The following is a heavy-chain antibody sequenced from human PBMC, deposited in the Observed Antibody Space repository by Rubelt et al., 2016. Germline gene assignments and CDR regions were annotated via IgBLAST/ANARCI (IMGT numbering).Heavy chain of an antibody. V-gene: IGHV1-24*01. Sequence: QVQLVQSGAEVKKPGASVKVSCKVSGYTLTELSMHWVRQAPGKGLEWTGVFDPEDGETIYAQKVHVRGTMTEDTSTETAYMELSSLGSEDTAVYYCVTGDAFDIWGQGTMVTVSS. CDR3: VTGDAFDI. J-gene: IGHJ3*02. CDR1: GYTLTELS. CDR2: FDPEDGET.